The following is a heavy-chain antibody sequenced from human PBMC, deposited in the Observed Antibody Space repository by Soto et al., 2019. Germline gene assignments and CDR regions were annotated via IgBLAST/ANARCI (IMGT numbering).Heavy chain of an antibody. J-gene: IGHJ6*02. CDR2: ISAGNGQP. D-gene: IGHD1-7*01. V-gene: IGHV1-3*01. CDR3: ARGRRRWENYFFYVLDV. CDR1: GYSFTNHV. Sequence: ASVKVYFKASGYSFTNHVIHWVRPAPGQLPEWMGWISAGNGQPKYSQSFQGRVTITRDTSATTAHMALTSLTSEDTGIYYCARGRRRWENYFFYVLDVGGQGTTVNVSS.